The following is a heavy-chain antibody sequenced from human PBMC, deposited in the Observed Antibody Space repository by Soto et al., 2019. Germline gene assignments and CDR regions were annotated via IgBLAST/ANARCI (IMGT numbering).Heavy chain of an antibody. CDR3: ARGGAGYYFDY. CDR1: GYTFINYA. J-gene: IGHJ4*02. D-gene: IGHD2-15*01. CDR2: INAGNGDT. V-gene: IGHV1-3*05. Sequence: QVQLVQSGAEEKKPGASVKVSCKASGYTFINYAIHWVRQAPGQRLEWMGWINAGNGDTKYTQKFQGRVTITRDTSASTAYMELSGLRSEGTAVYYWARGGAGYYFDYWGQGTLVTVSS.